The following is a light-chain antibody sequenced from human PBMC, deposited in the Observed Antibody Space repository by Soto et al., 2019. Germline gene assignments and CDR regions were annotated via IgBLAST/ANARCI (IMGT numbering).Light chain of an antibody. CDR1: SSDVGGYNY. Sequence: QSALTQPASVSGSPGQSITISCTGTSSDVGGYNYVSWYQQHPGKAPKLMIYDVSNRPSGVSNRFSGSKSANTASLTISGLQAEDEADYYCSSYTGSSTYAVFGGRTKLTVL. V-gene: IGLV2-14*01. CDR3: SSYTGSSTYAV. J-gene: IGLJ2*01. CDR2: DVS.